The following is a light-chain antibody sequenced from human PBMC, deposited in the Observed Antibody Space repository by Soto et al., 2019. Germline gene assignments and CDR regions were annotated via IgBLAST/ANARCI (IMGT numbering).Light chain of an antibody. Sequence: DIQMTQSPSTLSASVGDRVTITCRASQTISRLAWYQQKPGKAPKLLIFDVSRLQSGVPSRFSGSGSGTEFTLTISSLQPEDFATYYCQQANSFPLTFGGGTKVDIK. CDR2: DVS. J-gene: IGKJ4*01. CDR1: QTISR. CDR3: QQANSFPLT. V-gene: IGKV1-5*01.